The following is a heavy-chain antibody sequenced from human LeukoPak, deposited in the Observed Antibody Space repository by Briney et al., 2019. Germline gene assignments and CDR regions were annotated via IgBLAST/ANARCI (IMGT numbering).Heavy chain of an antibody. D-gene: IGHD3-16*02. CDR1: GFTFSTYE. CDR2: ISGSGSSI. V-gene: IGHV3-48*03. CDR3: AREGGFGYDDAFDT. Sequence: AGGSLRLSCTASGFTFSTYEMNWVRQAPGKGLEWISYISGSGSSIFYADSLQGRFTVSRDNAKNSVYLQMNSLRAEDTAVYYCAREGGFGYDDAFDTWGHGTMVTVSP. J-gene: IGHJ3*02.